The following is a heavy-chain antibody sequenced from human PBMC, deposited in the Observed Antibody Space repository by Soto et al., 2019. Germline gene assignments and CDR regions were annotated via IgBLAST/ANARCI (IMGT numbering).Heavy chain of an antibody. CDR1: GGSVRSGSYY. J-gene: IGHJ4*02. V-gene: IGHV4-61*01. Sequence: SETLSLTCTVYGGSVRSGSYYLSWIRQPPGKGLEWIGYIYYSGTTNYNPSLKSRVTISVDTSKNQFSLKLSSVTAADTAVYYCARGSLVGATSFDYWGQGNLVTVSS. CDR2: IYYSGTT. D-gene: IGHD1-26*01. CDR3: ARGSLVGATSFDY.